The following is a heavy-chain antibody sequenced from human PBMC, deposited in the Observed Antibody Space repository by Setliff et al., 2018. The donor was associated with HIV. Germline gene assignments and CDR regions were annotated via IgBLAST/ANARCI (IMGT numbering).Heavy chain of an antibody. J-gene: IGHJ6*02. D-gene: IGHD2-21*02. CDR2: IYGNGNT. V-gene: IGHV4-59*11. CDR1: GGSISGHF. Sequence: SETLSLTCSVSGGSISGHFWSWIRQSPGKGLEWIGYIYGNGNTKYNRFLNSRVTMSVDTSKNQFSLKLSSVTAADTGIYFCARGGAVTVLGIPSYYSFYGLDKWGQGTTVTVSS. CDR3: ARGGAVTVLGIPSYYSFYGLDK.